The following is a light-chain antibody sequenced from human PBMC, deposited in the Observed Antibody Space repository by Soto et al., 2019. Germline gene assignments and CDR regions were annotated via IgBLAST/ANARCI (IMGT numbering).Light chain of an antibody. CDR2: GAG. J-gene: IGKJ4*01. CDR1: QNVRKY. CDR3: HQYGDSPPT. V-gene: IGKV3-20*01. Sequence: EIVLTQSPGTLSVSPGERVTVSCRASQNVRKYLAWYQQKAGQAPRLVIYGAGTRGTGVPDRFSGSGSGTDFTLTINSLESDDSAVYYCHQYGDSPPTFGGGTNVEI.